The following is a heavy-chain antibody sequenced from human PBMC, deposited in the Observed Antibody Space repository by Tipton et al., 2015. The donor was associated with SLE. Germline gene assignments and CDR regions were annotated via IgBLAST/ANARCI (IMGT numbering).Heavy chain of an antibody. D-gene: IGHD4-23*01. CDR2: INHSGST. J-gene: IGHJ4*02. CDR3: ARRGVTVVHFDY. CDR1: GGSFSGYS. Sequence: TLSLTCAVYGGSFSGYSWSWIRQSPGKGLEWIGEINHSGSTNYNPSLKSRVTISVDKSKNQFSLKLSSVTAADTAVYYCARRGVTVVHFDYWGQGTLVTVSS. V-gene: IGHV4-34*01.